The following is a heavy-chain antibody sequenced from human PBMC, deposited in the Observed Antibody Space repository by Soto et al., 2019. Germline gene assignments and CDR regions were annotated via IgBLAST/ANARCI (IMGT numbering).Heavy chain of an antibody. Sequence: EVQLLESGGGLVQPGGSLRLSCAASEFTFSNYVMSWVRQAPGKGLEWVSAISGSGGVSTYYADSVKGRFTISRDNSKNPLFLQMSSLRAEDTAVYYCSKLVGATVVSDYWGQGPLVIVSS. D-gene: IGHD1-26*01. J-gene: IGHJ4*02. CDR2: ISGSGGVST. CDR3: SKLVGATVVSDY. CDR1: EFTFSNYV. V-gene: IGHV3-23*01.